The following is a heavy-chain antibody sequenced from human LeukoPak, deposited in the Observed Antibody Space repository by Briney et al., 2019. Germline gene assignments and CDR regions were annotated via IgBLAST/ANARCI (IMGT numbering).Heavy chain of an antibody. V-gene: IGHV3-7*01. J-gene: IGHJ5*02. CDR2: IKQDGSEK. CDR1: GFTFSTYW. Sequence: GGSLRLSCAASGFTFSTYWMSWVRQAPGKGLEWVTNIKQDGSEKYYVDTVKGRFTISRDNAKNSLYLQMNSLRAEDTAVYYCARDHCGGDWLCPDSWFDPWGQGTLVTVSP. CDR3: ARDHCGGDWLCPDSWFDP. D-gene: IGHD2-21*01.